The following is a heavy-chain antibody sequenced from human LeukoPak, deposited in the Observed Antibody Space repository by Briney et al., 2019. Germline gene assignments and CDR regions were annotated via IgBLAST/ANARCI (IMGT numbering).Heavy chain of an antibody. CDR1: GFTFSSYA. J-gene: IGHJ6*02. CDR2: ISGSGGST. V-gene: IGHV3-23*01. D-gene: IGHD3-10*01. Sequence: PGRSLRLSCAASGFTFSSYAMSWVRQAPGKGLEWVSTISGSGGSTYYADSVKGRFTISRDNSKNTLYLQMNSLRAEDTAVYYCAKDRGGYNCYYGMDVWGQGATVTVSS. CDR3: AKDRGGYNCYYGMDV.